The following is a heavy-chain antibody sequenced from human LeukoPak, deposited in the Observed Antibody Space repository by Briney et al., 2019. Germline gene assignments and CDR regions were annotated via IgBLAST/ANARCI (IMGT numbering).Heavy chain of an antibody. CDR1: GGSISSSSYY. CDR2: IYYSGST. J-gene: IGHJ6*02. V-gene: IGHV4-39*01. CDR3: ARLPLGFGELFLVYGMDV. Sequence: SETLSLTCTVSGGSISSSSYYWGWIRQPPGKGLEWIGSIYYSGSTYYNPSLKSRVTISVDTSKNQFSLKLSSVTAADTALYYCARLPLGFGELFLVYGMDVWGQGTTVTVSS. D-gene: IGHD3-10*01.